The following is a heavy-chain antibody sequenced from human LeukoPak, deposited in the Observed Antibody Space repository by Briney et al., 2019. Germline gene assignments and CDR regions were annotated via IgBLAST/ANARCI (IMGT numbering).Heavy chain of an antibody. CDR1: GGTFSSYA. CDR2: IIPILGIA. J-gene: IGHJ4*02. D-gene: IGHD5-18*01. CDR3: ASLNRGYSYGSFDY. V-gene: IGHV1-69*04. Sequence: ASVKVSCKASGGTFSSYAISWVRQAPGQGLEWMGRIIPILGIANYAQKFQGRVMITADKSTSTAYMELSSLRSEDTAVYYCASLNRGYSYGSFDYWGQGTLVTVSS.